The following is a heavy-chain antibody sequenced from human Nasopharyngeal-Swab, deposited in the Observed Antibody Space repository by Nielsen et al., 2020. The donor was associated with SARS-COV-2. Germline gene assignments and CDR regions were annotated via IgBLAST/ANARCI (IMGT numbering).Heavy chain of an antibody. V-gene: IGHV3-15*01. CDR1: GFTVSNAW. CDR2: IKSKTDGGTT. J-gene: IGHJ6*02. Sequence: SCAASGFTVSNAWMSWVRQAPGKGLEWVGRIKSKTDGGTTDYAAPVKGRFTISRDDSKNTLYLQMNSLKTEATAVYYCSYDILTGSPLTPYYYGMDVWGQGTTVTVSS. CDR3: SYDILTGSPLTPYYYGMDV. D-gene: IGHD3-9*01.